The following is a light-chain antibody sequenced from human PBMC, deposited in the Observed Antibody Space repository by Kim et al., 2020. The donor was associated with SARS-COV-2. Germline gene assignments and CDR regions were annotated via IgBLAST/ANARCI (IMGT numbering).Light chain of an antibody. CDR2: DAS. V-gene: IGKV3-11*01. J-gene: IGKJ5*01. CDR3: QQRSNWPPTIT. Sequence: EVVLTQSPATLSLSPGERATLSCRASQNVGGYLAWYQQKPGQAPRLLIYDASSRVTGIPGRFSGSGSGTDYSLTISSLEPEDFAIYYCQQRSNWPPTITFGQGTRLEIK. CDR1: QNVGGY.